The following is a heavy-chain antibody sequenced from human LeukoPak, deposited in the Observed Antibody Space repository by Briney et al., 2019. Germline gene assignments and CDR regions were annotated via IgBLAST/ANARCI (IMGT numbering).Heavy chain of an antibody. V-gene: IGHV3-73*01. CDR1: GFTFSGSA. CDR3: TSQYYDILTGSLFDP. Sequence: GGPLKLSCAASGFTFSGSAMHWVRQASGKGLGWVGRIRSKANSYATAYAASVKGRFTISRDDSKNTAYLQMNSLKTEDTAVYYCTSQYYDILTGSLFDPWGQGTLVTVSS. J-gene: IGHJ5*02. CDR2: IRSKANSYAT. D-gene: IGHD3-9*01.